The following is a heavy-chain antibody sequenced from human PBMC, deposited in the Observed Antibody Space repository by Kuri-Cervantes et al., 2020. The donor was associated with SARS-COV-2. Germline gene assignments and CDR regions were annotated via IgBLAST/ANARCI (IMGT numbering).Heavy chain of an antibody. D-gene: IGHD3-22*01. J-gene: IGHJ4*02. CDR1: GFTFSTYW. V-gene: IGHV3-74*01. Sequence: GGSLRLSCAASGFTFSTYWMHWVRQAPGKGLVWVSRINSDGSSRSYADSVKGRFTISRDNAKNTLFPQMNSLRAEDTAEYYCARDPITMRVLDCWGQGTLVTVSS. CDR2: INSDGSSR. CDR3: ARDPITMRVLDC.